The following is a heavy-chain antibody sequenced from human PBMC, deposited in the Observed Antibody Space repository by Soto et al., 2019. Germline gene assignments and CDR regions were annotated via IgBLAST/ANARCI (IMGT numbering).Heavy chain of an antibody. CDR1: GFTFSSYG. D-gene: IGHD3-22*01. J-gene: IGHJ4*02. CDR2: ISYDGSNK. Sequence: GGSLRLSCAASGFTFSSYGMHWFRQAPGKGLEWVAVISYDGSNKYYADSVKGRFTISRDNSKNTLYLQMNSPRAEDTAVYYCANSDYYYDTSGYYPLAYWGQGTLVTVSS. V-gene: IGHV3-30*18. CDR3: ANSDYYYDTSGYYPLAY.